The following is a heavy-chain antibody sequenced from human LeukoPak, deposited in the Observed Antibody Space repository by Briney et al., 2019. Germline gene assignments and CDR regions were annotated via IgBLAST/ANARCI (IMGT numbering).Heavy chain of an antibody. CDR1: GFTFSIYE. J-gene: IGHJ4*01. D-gene: IGHD3-22*01. V-gene: IGHV3-48*03. Sequence: GGSLRLSCAAYGFTFSIYEMNWVRQAPGKGLEWISYIDTSGTTTYYADSVRGRFTVSRDNTKNSLYLQMNTLRAEDTAVYYCAVPGSAYYPAPFDFWGLGTLVTVSA. CDR2: IDTSGTTT. CDR3: AVPGSAYYPAPFDF.